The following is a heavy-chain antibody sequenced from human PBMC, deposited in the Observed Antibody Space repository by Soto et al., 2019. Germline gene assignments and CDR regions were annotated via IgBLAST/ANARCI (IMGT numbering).Heavy chain of an antibody. CDR1: GQSFSGHS. CDR2: INESGST. J-gene: IGHJ4*02. D-gene: IGHD1-1*01. V-gene: IGHV4-34*01. Sequence: QVQLQQWGAGLVKPSETLSLSCAVYGQSFSGHSWAWIRQPPGKGLEWIGEINESGSTYYNPSLNSRVTISTDTSKNQFSLKLSSVSAADTAAYFCARGSGIVALPGELEEVKYDYWGQGTLVNVSS. CDR3: ARGSGIVALPGELEEVKYDY.